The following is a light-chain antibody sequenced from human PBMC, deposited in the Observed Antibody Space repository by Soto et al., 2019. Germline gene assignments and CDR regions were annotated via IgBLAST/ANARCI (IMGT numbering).Light chain of an antibody. CDR2: DAF. Sequence: DIQMTQSPSTLSASVGDRVTITCRASQSISSWLAWYQQKPGKAPKLLIYDAFNLESGVPSQFSGSGSGTEFTLTISSLQPDDFATYYCQQYDTYSTFGQGTKVDIK. V-gene: IGKV1-5*01. CDR1: QSISSW. CDR3: QQYDTYST. J-gene: IGKJ1*01.